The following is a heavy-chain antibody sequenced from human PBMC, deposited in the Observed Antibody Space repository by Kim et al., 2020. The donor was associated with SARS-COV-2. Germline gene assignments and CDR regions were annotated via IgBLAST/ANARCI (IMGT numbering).Heavy chain of an antibody. CDR3: ARDHHLLLWFGELFSYYCMDA. D-gene: IGHD3-10*01. J-gene: IGHJ6*02. V-gene: IGHV3-11*01. Sequence: GGSLRLSCAASGFTFSDYYMSWIRQAPGKGLEWVSYISSSGSTIYYADSVKGRFTISRDNAKKSLYLQMNRLRAEDTAVYYCARDHHLLLWFGELFSYYCMDAGGQGTTVTVSS. CDR2: ISSSGSTI. CDR1: GFTFSDYY.